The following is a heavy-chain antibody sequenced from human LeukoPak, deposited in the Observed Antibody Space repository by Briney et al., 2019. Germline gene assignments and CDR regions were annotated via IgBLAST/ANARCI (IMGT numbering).Heavy chain of an antibody. D-gene: IGHD3-3*01. CDR1: GFTFSRYV. CDR2: ICYDGSNK. CDR3: ARGYDFWSGYPDY. J-gene: IGHJ4*02. V-gene: IGHV3-33*01. Sequence: SLRLSCAASGFTFSRYVMHSGRQAPGKGLEWVSFICYDGSNKYYADSVKGRFTISRDNAKNTLNLQMNSLRAEDRAVYYCARGYDFWSGYPDYWGQGSLVTVPS.